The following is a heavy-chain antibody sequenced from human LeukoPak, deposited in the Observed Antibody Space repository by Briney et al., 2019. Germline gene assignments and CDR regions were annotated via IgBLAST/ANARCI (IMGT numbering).Heavy chain of an antibody. Sequence: SETLSLTCTVSGGSISSGDYYWSWIRQPPGKGLEWIGHIYYSGSPYYNPSLKSRVTISVDTSKNQFSLKLSSVTAADTAVYYCARGLYSSGWYGWAFDIWGQGTMVTVSS. V-gene: IGHV4-30-4*08. CDR1: GGSISSGDYY. D-gene: IGHD6-19*01. CDR2: IYYSGSP. CDR3: ARGLYSSGWYGWAFDI. J-gene: IGHJ3*02.